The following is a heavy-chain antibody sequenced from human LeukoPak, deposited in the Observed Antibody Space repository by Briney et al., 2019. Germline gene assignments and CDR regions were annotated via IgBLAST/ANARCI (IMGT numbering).Heavy chain of an antibody. J-gene: IGHJ4*02. V-gene: IGHV1-24*01. Sequence: ASVKVSCKVSGYTLTELSMHWVRQAPGKGLEWMGGFDPEDGETIYAQKFQGRVTMTEDTSTDTAYMELSSLRSEDTAVYYCATGGGQYQLLPFDYWGQGTLVTVSS. CDR3: ATGGGQYQLLPFDY. CDR1: GYTLTELS. D-gene: IGHD2-2*01. CDR2: FDPEDGET.